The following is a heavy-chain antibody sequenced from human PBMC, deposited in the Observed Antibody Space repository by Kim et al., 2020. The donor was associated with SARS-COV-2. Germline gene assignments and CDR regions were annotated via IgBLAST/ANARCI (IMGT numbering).Heavy chain of an antibody. D-gene: IGHD3-10*01. V-gene: IGHV7-4-1*02. CDR1: GYTFTSYA. Sequence: ASVKVSCKASGYTFTSYAMNWVRQAPGQGLEWMGWINTNTGNPTYAQGFTGRFVFSLDTSVSTAYLQISSLKAEDTAVYYCGGWFGELSHYYYYGMDVWGQGTTVTVSS. CDR3: GGWFGELSHYYYYGMDV. CDR2: INTNTGNP. J-gene: IGHJ6*02.